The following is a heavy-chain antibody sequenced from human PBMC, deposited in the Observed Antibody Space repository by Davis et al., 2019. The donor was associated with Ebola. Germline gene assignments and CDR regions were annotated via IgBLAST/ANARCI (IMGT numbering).Heavy chain of an antibody. D-gene: IGHD6-19*01. CDR1: GFTFSSYW. CDR3: ARHLGGTIAVAGIDC. V-gene: IGHV3-30-3*01. CDR2: ISNDGSND. J-gene: IGHJ4*02. Sequence: GESLKISCAASGFTFSSYWMSWVRQAPGKGLEWVAVISNDGSNDHYADSVKGRFTISRDNSKNTLYLQMNSLRAEDTAVYYCARHLGGTIAVAGIDCRGQGTLVTVSS.